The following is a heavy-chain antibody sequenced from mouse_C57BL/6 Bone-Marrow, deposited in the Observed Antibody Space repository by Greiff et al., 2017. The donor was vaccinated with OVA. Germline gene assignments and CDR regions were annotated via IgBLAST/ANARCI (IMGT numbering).Heavy chain of an antibody. Sequence: QVQLQQSGPGLVQPSQSLSITCTVSGFSLTSYGVHWVRQSPGKGLEWLRVIWSGGSTDYNAAFISRLSISKDNSKSQVFFKMNSLQADDTAIYYCARKSSSGDFDYWGQGTTLTVSS. J-gene: IGHJ2*01. D-gene: IGHD1-1*01. CDR3: ARKSSSGDFDY. V-gene: IGHV2-2*01. CDR1: GFSLTSYG. CDR2: IWSGGST.